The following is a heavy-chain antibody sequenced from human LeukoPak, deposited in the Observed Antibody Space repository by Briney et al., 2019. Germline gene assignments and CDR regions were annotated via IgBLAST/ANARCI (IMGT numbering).Heavy chain of an antibody. V-gene: IGHV4-31*03. D-gene: IGHD3-10*01. CDR2: IYYSGST. J-gene: IGHJ4*02. CDR1: GGSISSGGYY. CDR3: ARELWGVRTSHYFDY. Sequence: SETLSLTCTVSGGSISSGGYYWSWIRQHPGKGLEWIGYIYYSGSTYYNPSLKSRVTISVDTSKNQFSLKLSSVTAADTAVYYCARELWGVRTSHYFDYWGQGTLVTVSS.